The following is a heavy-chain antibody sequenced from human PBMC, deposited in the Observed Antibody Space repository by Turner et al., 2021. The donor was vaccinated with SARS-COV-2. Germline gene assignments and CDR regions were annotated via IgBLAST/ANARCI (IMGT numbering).Heavy chain of an antibody. CDR2: IYSGGRT. D-gene: IGHD3-22*01. CDR1: GFTVSSNY. Sequence: EVQLVESGGGLVQPGGSLRLSCAASGFTVSSNYMSWVRQAPGKGLDWVSIIYSGGRTYYADSVKGRFTISRDNSKNTLYLQMNSLRAEDTAVYYCASEQDSSGFVGMDVWGQGTTVTVSS. J-gene: IGHJ6*02. V-gene: IGHV3-66*01. CDR3: ASEQDSSGFVGMDV.